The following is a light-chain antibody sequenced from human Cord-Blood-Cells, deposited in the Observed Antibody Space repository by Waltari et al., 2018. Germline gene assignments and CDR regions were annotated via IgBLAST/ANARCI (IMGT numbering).Light chain of an antibody. Sequence: QSALTQPASVSGSPGQLITIPCTGTSSDVGSYNLLSWYQQHPGKAPKLMIYEGSKRPSGVSNRFSGSKSGNTASLTISGLQAEDEADYYCCSYAGSSTWVFGGGTKLTVL. CDR2: EGS. J-gene: IGLJ3*02. CDR3: CSYAGSSTWV. V-gene: IGLV2-23*01. CDR1: SSDVGSYNL.